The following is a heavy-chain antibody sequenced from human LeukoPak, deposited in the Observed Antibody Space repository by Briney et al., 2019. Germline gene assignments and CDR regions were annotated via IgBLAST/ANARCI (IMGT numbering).Heavy chain of an antibody. D-gene: IGHD6-19*01. Sequence: PGGSLRLSCAASGFTFSSYGMHWVRQAPGKGLEWVAVIWYDGSNKYYVDSVKGRFTISRDNSQNTLYLQMNSLRDEDTAVYYCARDGRLSSGRQGYFQHWGQGTLVTVSS. CDR3: ARDGRLSSGRQGYFQH. V-gene: IGHV3-33*08. J-gene: IGHJ1*01. CDR2: IWYDGSNK. CDR1: GFTFSSYG.